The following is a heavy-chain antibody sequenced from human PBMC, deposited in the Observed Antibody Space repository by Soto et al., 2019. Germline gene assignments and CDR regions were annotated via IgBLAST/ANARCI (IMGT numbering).Heavy chain of an antibody. Sequence: QVQLVQSGAEVRKPGASVKVSCKASGYTFTTSGISWVRQAPGQGLEWMAMISAYNGNTNYAQKFQGRVTLTTDTPTSTAYMELRSLKPADTATYYCARVRGIPADADYWGQGSLVTVSS. V-gene: IGHV1-18*01. J-gene: IGHJ4*02. D-gene: IGHD2-2*01. CDR1: GYTFTTSG. CDR2: ISAYNGNT. CDR3: ARVRGIPADADY.